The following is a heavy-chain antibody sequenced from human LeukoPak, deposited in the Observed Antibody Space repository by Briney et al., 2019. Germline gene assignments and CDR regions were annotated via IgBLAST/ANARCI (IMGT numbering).Heavy chain of an antibody. CDR1: GYTFTSYY. J-gene: IGHJ5*02. CDR2: MRPNSGDT. V-gene: IGHV1-8*01. CDR3: ARGRYSSSWYSENWFDP. D-gene: IGHD6-13*01. Sequence: ASVKVSCKASGYTFTSYYINWVRQATGQGLEWMGWMRPNSGDTGYAQRFQGRVTMIRDTSISTAYMELSSLRSEDTAVYYCARGRYSSSWYSENWFDPWGQGTLVTVSS.